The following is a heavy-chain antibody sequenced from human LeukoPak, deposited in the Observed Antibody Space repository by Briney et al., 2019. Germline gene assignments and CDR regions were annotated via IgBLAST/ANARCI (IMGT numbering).Heavy chain of an antibody. J-gene: IGHJ6*03. CDR1: GYTFTGYY. CDR3: ARDQQRNYYYYYMDV. CDR2: INPNSGGT. V-gene: IGHV1-2*02. D-gene: IGHD6-13*01. Sequence: GASVKVSCKASGYTFTGYYMHWVRQAPGQGLEWMGWINPNSGGTNYAQKFQGRVTMTRDTSISTAYMELSRLKSDDTAVYYCARDQQRNYYYYYMDVWGKGTTVTVSS.